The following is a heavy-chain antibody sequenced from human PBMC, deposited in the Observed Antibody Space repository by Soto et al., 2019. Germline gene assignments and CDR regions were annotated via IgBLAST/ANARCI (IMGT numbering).Heavy chain of an antibody. CDR1: GFTFSSYS. Sequence: GGSLRLSCAASGFTFSSYSMNWVRQAPGKGLEWVSSISSSSSYIYYADSVKGRFTISRDNAKNSLYLQMNSLRAEDAAVYYCARDIYYDDSSEDSFDIWGQGTMVTVSS. D-gene: IGHD3-22*01. J-gene: IGHJ3*02. CDR2: ISSSSSYI. CDR3: ARDIYYDDSSEDSFDI. V-gene: IGHV3-21*01.